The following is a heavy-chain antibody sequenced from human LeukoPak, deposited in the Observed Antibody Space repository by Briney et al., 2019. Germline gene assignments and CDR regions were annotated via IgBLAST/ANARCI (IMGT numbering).Heavy chain of an antibody. CDR1: GFTFNIYA. CDR2: ISGSGGST. J-gene: IGHJ4*02. CDR3: ANGYDIFRY. Sequence: GGSLSLSCAASGFTFNIYAMRWVRQAPGKGVEWVSAISGSGGSTYYADSVKGRFTISRDNSKNTLYLQMNSLRAEDTAVYYCANGYDIFRYWGQGTLVTVSS. D-gene: IGHD3-9*01. V-gene: IGHV3-23*01.